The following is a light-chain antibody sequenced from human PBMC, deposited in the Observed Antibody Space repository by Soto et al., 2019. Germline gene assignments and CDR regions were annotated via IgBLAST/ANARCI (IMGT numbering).Light chain of an antibody. CDR2: DVS. Sequence: QSALTQPASVSGSPGHSITVSCTGTHSDVGGYNYVSWYQQRPGKAPKLMIYDVSNRPSGVSNRFSGSKSGNTASLTISGLQAEDDADYYCSSYTKSDSWVFGGGTKLTVL. CDR1: HSDVGGYNY. V-gene: IGLV2-14*03. J-gene: IGLJ3*02. CDR3: SSYTKSDSWV.